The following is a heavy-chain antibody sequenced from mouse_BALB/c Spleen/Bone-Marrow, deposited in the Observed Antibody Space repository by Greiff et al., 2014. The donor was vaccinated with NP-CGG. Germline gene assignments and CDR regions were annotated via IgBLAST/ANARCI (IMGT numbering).Heavy chain of an antibody. V-gene: IGHV1S81*02. CDR3: SRGRTWDFDY. CDR2: INPSNGGT. Sequence: QVQLQQSGAELVKPGASVKLSCKASGYTFTSYYMHWVKQRPGQGLEWIGEINPSNGGTNFNEKFKGRATLTVDKSPSTAYMQLSSLTSEDSAVYYCSRGRTWDFDYWGQGTTLTVSS. J-gene: IGHJ2*01. D-gene: IGHD4-1*01. CDR1: GYTFTSYY.